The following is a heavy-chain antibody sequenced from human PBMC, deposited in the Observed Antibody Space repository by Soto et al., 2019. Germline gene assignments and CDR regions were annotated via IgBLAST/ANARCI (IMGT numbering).Heavy chain of an antibody. CDR1: GGSISSGGYY. CDR2: IFYSGTT. J-gene: IGHJ4*02. Sequence: QVQLQESGPGLVKPSQTLSLICNVSGGSISSGGYYWSWIRQHPGKGLEWIGYIFYSGTTYYNPSLKSSVTISTDTSKNQFSLSLNSVTASDTAVYYCARRDSHGFSYFFDHWGQGARVTVSS. V-gene: IGHV4-31*03. CDR3: ARRDSHGFSYFFDH. D-gene: IGHD3-22*01.